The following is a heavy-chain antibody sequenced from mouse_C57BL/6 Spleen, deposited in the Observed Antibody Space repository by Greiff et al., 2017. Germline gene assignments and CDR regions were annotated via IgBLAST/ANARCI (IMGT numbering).Heavy chain of an antibody. J-gene: IGHJ2*01. CDR2: ISDGGSYT. CDR3: AREDYFDY. V-gene: IGHV5-4*01. CDR1: GFTFSSYA. Sequence: EVQGVESGGGLVKPGGSLKLSCAASGFTFSSYAMSWVRQTPEKRLAWVATISDGGSYTYYPDNVKGRFTISRDNAKNNLYLQMSHLKSEDTAMYYCAREDYFDYWGQGTTLTVSS.